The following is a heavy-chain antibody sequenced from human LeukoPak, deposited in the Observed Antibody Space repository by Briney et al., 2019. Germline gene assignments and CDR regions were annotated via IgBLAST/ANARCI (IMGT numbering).Heavy chain of an antibody. CDR3: AKVNRGSVVNYFGLDS. D-gene: IGHD2/OR15-2a*01. CDR2: LSNSGGRT. Sequence: PGGSLRLSCSASGFTFGSYAMHWVRQAPGMGLEWVSALSNSGGRTFYADSVKGRFSISRDNSKNVVYLQMNSLRVEDTAAYYCAKVNRGSVVNYFGLDSWGQGTLVTVSS. J-gene: IGHJ4*02. CDR1: GFTFGSYA. V-gene: IGHV3-23*01.